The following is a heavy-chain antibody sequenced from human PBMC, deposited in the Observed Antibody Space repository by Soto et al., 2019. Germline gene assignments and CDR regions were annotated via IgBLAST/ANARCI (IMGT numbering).Heavy chain of an antibody. J-gene: IGHJ4*02. CDR1: GFTFSSYA. CDR3: AKVKFAVDTAMVYDY. CDR2: ISGSGGST. D-gene: IGHD5-18*01. Sequence: GGSLRLSCAASGFTFSSYAMSWVRQAPGKGLEWVSAISGSGGSTYYADSVKGRFTISRDNSKNTLYLQMNSLRAEDTAVYYCAKVKFAVDTAMVYDYWGQGTLVTVSS. V-gene: IGHV3-23*01.